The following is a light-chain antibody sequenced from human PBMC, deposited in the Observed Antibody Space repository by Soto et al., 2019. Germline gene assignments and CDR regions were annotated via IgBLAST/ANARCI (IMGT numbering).Light chain of an antibody. CDR1: SSDVGGYDY. CDR2: DVS. Sequence: QSALTQPASVSGSPGQSITISCTGTSSDVGGYDYVSWYQQHPGEGPKLMIYDVSNRPSGVSNRFSGSKSGNTASLTISGLHAEDEADYYCSSYTSSSTYVFGSGTKLTVL. J-gene: IGLJ1*01. CDR3: SSYTSSSTYV. V-gene: IGLV2-14*01.